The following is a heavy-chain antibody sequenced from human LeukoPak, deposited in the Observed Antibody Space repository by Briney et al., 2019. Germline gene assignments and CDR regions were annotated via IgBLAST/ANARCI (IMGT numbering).Heavy chain of an antibody. Sequence: KPSETLSLTCTASGGSISSYYWSWIRQPPGKGLEWIGYIYYSGSTNYNPSLKSRVTISVDTSKNQFSLKLSSVTAADTAVYYCARPSNSGAFDIWGQGTMVTVSS. D-gene: IGHD7-27*01. CDR2: IYYSGST. CDR1: GGSISSYY. CDR3: ARPSNSGAFDI. J-gene: IGHJ3*02. V-gene: IGHV4-59*01.